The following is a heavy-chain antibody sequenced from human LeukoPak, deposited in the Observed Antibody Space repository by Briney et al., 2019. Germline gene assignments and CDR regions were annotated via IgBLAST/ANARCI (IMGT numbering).Heavy chain of an antibody. CDR1: GFTFSQAW. CDR3: AKGPDDQWLVVLSEVDH. V-gene: IGHV3-23*01. D-gene: IGHD6-19*01. J-gene: IGHJ4*02. CDR2: ISGSGGST. Sequence: PGGSLRLSCAASGFTFSQAWMTWVRQAPGKGLEWVSGISGSGGSTYYADSVKGRFTISRDNSKNTLYLQMNSLRAEDTAVYFCAKGPDDQWLVVLSEVDHWGQGTLVTVSS.